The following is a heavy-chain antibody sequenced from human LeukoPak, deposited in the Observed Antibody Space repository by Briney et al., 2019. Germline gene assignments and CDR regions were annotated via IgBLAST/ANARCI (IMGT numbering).Heavy chain of an antibody. CDR3: ATPARGGSALP. CDR1: GFSFSSYW. D-gene: IGHD6-19*01. Sequence: GGSLRLSCAASGFSFSSYWMSWVRQAPGKGLEWVANIQHDGSEQYYVDSVKGRFTISRDNTKKSLFLQINSLRAEDRAVYYCATPARGGSALPWGQGTLVTVSS. J-gene: IGHJ5*02. CDR2: IQHDGSEQ. V-gene: IGHV3-7*01.